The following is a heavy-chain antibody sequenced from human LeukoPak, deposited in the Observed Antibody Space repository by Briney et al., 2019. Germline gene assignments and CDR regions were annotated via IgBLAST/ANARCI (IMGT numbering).Heavy chain of an antibody. V-gene: IGHV3-23*01. J-gene: IGHJ3*02. Sequence: GGSLRLSCAASGFTFSSYAMSWVRQAPGKGLEWVSAISGSGGSTYYADSVKGRFTISSDNSKNTLYLQMNSLRAEDTAVYYCAKSYYDSSGWDAFDIWGQGTMVTVSS. CDR2: ISGSGGST. D-gene: IGHD3-22*01. CDR3: AKSYYDSSGWDAFDI. CDR1: GFTFSSYA.